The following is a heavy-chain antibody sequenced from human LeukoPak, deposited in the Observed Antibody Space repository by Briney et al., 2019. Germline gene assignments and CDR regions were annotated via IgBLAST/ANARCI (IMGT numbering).Heavy chain of an antibody. Sequence: PSETLSLTCTVSGDSISCGRYYWSWVRQPAGKELEWIGRIYASGKTDYNPYTPSLKSRVAMSLDTSKNQVSLKLSSVTAADTAVYYCARDQGLRITMTGGAFDIWGQGTMVTVSS. J-gene: IGHJ3*02. V-gene: IGHV4-61*02. CDR1: GDSISCGRYY. D-gene: IGHD3-22*01. CDR2: IYASGKT. CDR3: ARDQGLRITMTGGAFDI.